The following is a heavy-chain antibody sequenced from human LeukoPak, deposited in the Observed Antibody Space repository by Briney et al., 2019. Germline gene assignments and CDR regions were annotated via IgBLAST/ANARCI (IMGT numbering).Heavy chain of an antibody. Sequence: SETLSLTCTVFGGSISSGDYYWSWIRQPPGKGLEWIGYIYYSGSIYYNPSLKSRVTISVDTSKNQFSLKLSTVTAADTAVYYCARVVYGDYYFDYWGQGTLVTVSS. V-gene: IGHV4-30-4*01. CDR3: ARVVYGDYYFDY. J-gene: IGHJ4*02. CDR2: IYYSGSI. D-gene: IGHD4-17*01. CDR1: GGSISSGDYY.